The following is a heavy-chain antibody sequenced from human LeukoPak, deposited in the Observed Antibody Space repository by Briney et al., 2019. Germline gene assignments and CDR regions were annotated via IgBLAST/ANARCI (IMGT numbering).Heavy chain of an antibody. Sequence: SETLSLTCTVSGYSISSGYYWGWIRQPPGKGLECFGIIHHSGSTLYNPSLKSRVTISVDTSKNQFFLTVNSVTAADTALYYCARLTLLPTHIDYWGQGTLVTVSS. D-gene: IGHD2-15*01. CDR1: GYSISSGYY. CDR3: ARLTLLPTHIDY. CDR2: IHHSGST. V-gene: IGHV4-38-2*02. J-gene: IGHJ4*02.